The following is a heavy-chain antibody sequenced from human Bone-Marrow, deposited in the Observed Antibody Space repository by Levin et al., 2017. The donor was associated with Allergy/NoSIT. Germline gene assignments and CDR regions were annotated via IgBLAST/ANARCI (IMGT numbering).Heavy chain of an antibody. J-gene: IGHJ3*02. CDR2: ISSSGSDM. Sequence: PGGSLRLSCTVSGFTFSIYSINWVRQAPGKGLEWVSSISSSGSDMYYVDSVRGRFTISRDNAKNSLTLQMDSLRAEDTAVYYCARGIIGDVRVAHKEAFDIWGQGTMVSVSS. V-gene: IGHV3-21*01. D-gene: IGHD2-8*02. CDR1: GFTFSIYS. CDR3: ARGIIGDVRVAHKEAFDI.